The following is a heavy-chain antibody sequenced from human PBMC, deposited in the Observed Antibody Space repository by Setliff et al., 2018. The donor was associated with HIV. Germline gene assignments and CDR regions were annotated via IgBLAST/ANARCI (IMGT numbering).Heavy chain of an antibody. D-gene: IGHD2-2*01. CDR1: GYTFTSYY. Sequence: ASVKVSCKASGYTFTSYYMHWVRQAPGQGLEWMGWINPNSGGTNYAKKFQGRVTMTRDTSISTAYMELSRLRSDDTAVYYCARPLVVPAAMSEGVAFDIWGQGTMVTVSS. V-gene: IGHV1-2*02. J-gene: IGHJ3*02. CDR3: ARPLVVPAAMSEGVAFDI. CDR2: INPNSGGT.